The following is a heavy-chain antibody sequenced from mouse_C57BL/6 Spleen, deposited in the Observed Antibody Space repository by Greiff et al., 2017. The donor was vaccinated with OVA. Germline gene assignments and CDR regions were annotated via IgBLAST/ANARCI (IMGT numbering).Heavy chain of an antibody. CDR2: ISSGGSYT. CDR1: GFTFSSYG. V-gene: IGHV5-6*01. Sequence: EVQRVESGGDLVKPGGSLKLSCAASGFTFSSYGMSWVRQTPDKRLEWVATISSGGSYTYYPDSVKGRFTISRDNAKNTLYLQMSSLKSEDTAMYYCAIHDDGYRALDYWGQGTTLTVSS. J-gene: IGHJ2*01. CDR3: AIHDDGYRALDY. D-gene: IGHD2-3*01.